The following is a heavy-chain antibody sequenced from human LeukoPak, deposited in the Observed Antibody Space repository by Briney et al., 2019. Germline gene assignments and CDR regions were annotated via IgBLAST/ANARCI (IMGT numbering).Heavy chain of an antibody. CDR3: AGDADTINWFFF. J-gene: IGHJ5*01. D-gene: IGHD2-2*01. Sequence: SETLSLTCTVSGYSISCGYYWGWIRQPPGKGLEWIGSIYHSGSTYYNPSLKSRVTISVDTSKSQFSLKLTSVTAADTAVYYCAGDADTINWFFFWGQGTLVTVSS. CDR2: IYHSGST. V-gene: IGHV4-38-2*02. CDR1: GYSISCGYY.